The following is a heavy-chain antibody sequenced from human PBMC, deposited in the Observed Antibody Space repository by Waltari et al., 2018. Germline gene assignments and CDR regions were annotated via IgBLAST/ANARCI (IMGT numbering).Heavy chain of an antibody. CDR1: GFTFDNYG. CDR2: ISTYTHST. Sequence: QVQLVQSENEVRKPGASVRISCKASGFTFDNYGISWRRQAPGQALEWVGWISTYTHSTDYAEKFQGRVTMTTDKSTATVYLDLRSLGSDDSAVYFCARDRDYSSGAPPAFWGQGTQVTVSS. V-gene: IGHV1-18*01. CDR3: ARDRDYSSGAPPAF. J-gene: IGHJ4*02. D-gene: IGHD2-15*01.